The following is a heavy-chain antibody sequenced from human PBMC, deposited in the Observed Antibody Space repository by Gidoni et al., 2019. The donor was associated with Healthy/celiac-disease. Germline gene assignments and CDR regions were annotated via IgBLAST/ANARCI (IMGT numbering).Heavy chain of an antibody. Sequence: EVQLVQSGAEVKKPGESLRISCKGSGYSFTSYWISWVRQMPGKGLEWMGRIDPSDSYTNYSPSFQGHVTISADKSISTAYLQWSSLKASDTAMYYCAGGPSYDSSGYSPTAGYWGQGTLVTVSS. CDR2: IDPSDSYT. D-gene: IGHD3-22*01. CDR1: GYSFTSYW. V-gene: IGHV5-10-1*03. CDR3: AGGPSYDSSGYSPTAGY. J-gene: IGHJ4*02.